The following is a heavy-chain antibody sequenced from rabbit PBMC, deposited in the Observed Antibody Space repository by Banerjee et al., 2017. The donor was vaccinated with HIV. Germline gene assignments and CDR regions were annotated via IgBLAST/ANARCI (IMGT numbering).Heavy chain of an antibody. CDR2: IYAGSGSA. CDR1: GFDFSSYYM. J-gene: IGHJ4*01. V-gene: IGHV1S45*01. D-gene: IGHD4-1*01. CDR3: VRDITNFFNL. Sequence: QEQLKETGGGLVQPGGSLTLSCKASGFDFSSYYMSWVRQAPGKGLEWIGIIYAGSGSAYYASWVKGRFTISKTSSTTVTLQMTSLTAADTATYFCVRDITNFFNLWGQGTLVTVS.